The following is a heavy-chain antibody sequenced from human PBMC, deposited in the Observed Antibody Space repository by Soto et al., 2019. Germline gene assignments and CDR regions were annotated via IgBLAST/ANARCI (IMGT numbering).Heavy chain of an antibody. D-gene: IGHD6-13*01. CDR2: IWYDGSNK. V-gene: IGHV3-33*01. J-gene: IGHJ6*02. CDR3: ARQRRDSSSVVVGMDV. Sequence: QVPLVESGGGVVQPGRSLRLSCAASGFTFSSYGMHWVRQAPGKGLEWVAVIWYDGSNKYYADSVKGRFTISRDNSKNTLYLQMNSLRAEDTAVYYCARQRRDSSSVVVGMDVWGQGTTVTVSS. CDR1: GFTFSSYG.